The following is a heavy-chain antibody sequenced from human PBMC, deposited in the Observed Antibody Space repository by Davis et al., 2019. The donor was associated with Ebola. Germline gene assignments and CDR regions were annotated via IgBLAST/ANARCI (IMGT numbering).Heavy chain of an antibody. J-gene: IGHJ4*02. V-gene: IGHV4-59*12. CDR3: ARRDFWSGYYFVY. CDR2: IYYSGST. CDR1: GGSISNYY. Sequence: MPSETLSLTCTVSGGSISNYYWSWIRQPPGKGLEWIGYIYYSGSTSYDPSLKSRITMSVDTSKSQFSLKLSSVTAADTAVYYCARRDFWSGYYFVYWGQGSLVTVSS. D-gene: IGHD3-3*01.